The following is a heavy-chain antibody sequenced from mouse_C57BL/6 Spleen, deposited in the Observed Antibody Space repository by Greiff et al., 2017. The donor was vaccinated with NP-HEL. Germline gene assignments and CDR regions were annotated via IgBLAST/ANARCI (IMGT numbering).Heavy chain of an antibody. CDR3: ARIPIYDGYLYYFDY. CDR1: GYSITSGYY. Sequence: EVQLQESGPGLVKPSQSLSLTCSVTGYSITSGYYWNWIRQFPGNKLEWMGYISYDGSNNYNPSLKNRISITRDTSKNQFFLKLNSVTTEDTATYYCARIPIYDGYLYYFDYWGQGTTLTVSS. V-gene: IGHV3-6*01. J-gene: IGHJ2*01. CDR2: ISYDGSN. D-gene: IGHD2-3*01.